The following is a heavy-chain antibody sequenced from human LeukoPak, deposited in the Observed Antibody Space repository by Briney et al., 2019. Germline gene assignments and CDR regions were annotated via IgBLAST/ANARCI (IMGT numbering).Heavy chain of an antibody. Sequence: GGSLRLSCAGSGFTVSSSYMNWVRQAPAKGLECVSVLSSGGTTYYADSVKGRFTISRDNSKNTLYLQMNNLRAEDTAVYYCARDPVPEFWGQGTMVTVSS. CDR1: GFTVSSSY. CDR3: ARDPVPEF. CDR2: LSSGGTT. V-gene: IGHV3-53*01. D-gene: IGHD1-14*01. J-gene: IGHJ3*01.